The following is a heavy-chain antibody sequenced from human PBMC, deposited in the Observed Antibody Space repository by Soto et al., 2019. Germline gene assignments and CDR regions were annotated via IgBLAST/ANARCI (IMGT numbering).Heavy chain of an antibody. V-gene: IGHV1-18*01. CDR3: VAARWGGRGGGGGWGRGVGGGGGGGGGGGGGGWAGGAGY. CDR1: GYTFTSYG. Sequence: QVQLVQSGAEVKKPGASVKVSCKASGYTFTSYGISWVRQAPGQGLEWMGWISAYNGNTNYAQKLQGRVTMTTDTQPQNHPDCAPRRTRGAGSWAGGVAARWGGRGGGGGWGRGVGGGGGGGGGGGGGGWAGGAGYWGQGTLVTVSS. CDR2: ISAYNGNT. D-gene: IGHD6-25*01. J-gene: IGHJ4*02.